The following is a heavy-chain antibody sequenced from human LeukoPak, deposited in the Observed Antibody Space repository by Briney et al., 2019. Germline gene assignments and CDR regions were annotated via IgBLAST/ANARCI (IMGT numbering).Heavy chain of an antibody. V-gene: IGHV1-18*01. CDR3: ARDKNYRFDY. Sequence: ASVKVSCKPSGYTFTDNGISWVRQAPGGGLEWMGWISANSGNTKYAQRFQGRVTMTTETSSSTVYMELRSLRSDDTAVYYCARDKNYRFDYWGQGTLVTVPS. D-gene: IGHD5-24*01. CDR2: ISANSGNT. J-gene: IGHJ4*02. CDR1: GYTFTDNG.